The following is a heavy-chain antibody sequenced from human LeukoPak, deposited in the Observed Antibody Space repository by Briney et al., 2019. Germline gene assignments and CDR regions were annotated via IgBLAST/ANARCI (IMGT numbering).Heavy chain of an antibody. CDR3: AKLAGDYEYYYYYMDV. V-gene: IGHV3-48*03. CDR2: ISSSGSTI. D-gene: IGHD4-17*01. CDR1: GFTFSSYE. J-gene: IGHJ6*03. Sequence: GGSLRLSCAASGFTFSSYEMNWVRQAPGKGLEWVSYISSSGSTIYYADSVKGRFTISRDNAKNSLYLQMNSLRAEDTAVYYCAKLAGDYEYYYYYMDVWGKGTTVTISS.